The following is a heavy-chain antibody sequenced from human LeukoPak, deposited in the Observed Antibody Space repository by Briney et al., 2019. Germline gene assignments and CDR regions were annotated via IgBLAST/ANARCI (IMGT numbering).Heavy chain of an antibody. J-gene: IGHJ4*02. CDR2: INHSGST. CDR3: ARGLDTAMVNDY. V-gene: IGHV4-34*01. CDR1: GGSFSGYY. D-gene: IGHD5-18*01. Sequence: SETLSLTCAVYGGSFSGYYWSWIRQPPGKGLEWIGEINHSGSTNYNPSLKSRVTISVDTSKNQFSLKLSSVTAADTAVYYCARGLDTAMVNDYWGQGTLVTVSS.